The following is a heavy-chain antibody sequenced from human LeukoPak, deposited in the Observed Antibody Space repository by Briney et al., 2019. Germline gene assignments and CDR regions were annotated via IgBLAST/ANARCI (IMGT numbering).Heavy chain of an antibody. CDR1: GFTFSSYS. Sequence: GGSLRLSCAASGFTFSSYSMNWVRQAPGKGLEWVSYISSSSSTIYYADSVKGRFTISRDNAKNSLYLQMNSLRDEDTAVYYCARDRGGDYGDYLFDYWGQGTLVTVSS. J-gene: IGHJ4*02. D-gene: IGHD4-17*01. CDR2: ISSSSSTI. CDR3: ARDRGGDYGDYLFDY. V-gene: IGHV3-48*02.